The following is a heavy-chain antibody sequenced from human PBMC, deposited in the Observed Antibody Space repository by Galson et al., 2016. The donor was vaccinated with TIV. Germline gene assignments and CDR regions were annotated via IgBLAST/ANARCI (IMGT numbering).Heavy chain of an antibody. D-gene: IGHD3-16*02. J-gene: IGHJ6*04. CDR3: ASDKILPLGDLSFQYYYYSMDV. Sequence: SVKVSCKASGYSFTTYGISWARQAPGQGLEWMGWINTYNGNTNSAQNLQDRVTMTTDTSTSTAYMELRTLKSDDTALYYCASDKILPLGDLSFQYYYYSMDVWGEGTTVTVSS. CDR2: INTYNGNT. V-gene: IGHV1-18*01. CDR1: GYSFTTYG.